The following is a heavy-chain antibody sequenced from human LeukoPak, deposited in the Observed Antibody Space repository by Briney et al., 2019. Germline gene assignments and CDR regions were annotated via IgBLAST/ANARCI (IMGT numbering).Heavy chain of an antibody. D-gene: IGHD2-2*01. CDR2: IIPILGIA. CDR3: AIRLLGYCSSTSCSDAFDI. CDR1: GYTFTSYD. V-gene: IGHV1-69*04. J-gene: IGHJ3*02. Sequence: GASVKVSCKASGYTFTSYDISWVRQAPGQGLEWMGRIIPILGIANYAQKFQGRVTITADKSTSTAYMELSSLRSEDTAVYYCAIRLLGYCSSTSCSDAFDIWGQGTMVTVSS.